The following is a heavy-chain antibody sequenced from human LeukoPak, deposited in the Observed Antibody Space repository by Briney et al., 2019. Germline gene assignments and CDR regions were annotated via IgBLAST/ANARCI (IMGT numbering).Heavy chain of an antibody. CDR2: IYYSGNT. Sequence: KSSETLSLTCTVSGDSISSSYWSWIRRPPGKGLEWIGYIYYSGNTNYNPSLKSRVTISVDTSRNRFSLKLSSVTAADTAVYYCARHRNFFDYWGQGILVTVSS. D-gene: IGHD2/OR15-2a*01. V-gene: IGHV4-59*01. CDR3: ARHRNFFDY. CDR1: GDSISSSY. J-gene: IGHJ4*02.